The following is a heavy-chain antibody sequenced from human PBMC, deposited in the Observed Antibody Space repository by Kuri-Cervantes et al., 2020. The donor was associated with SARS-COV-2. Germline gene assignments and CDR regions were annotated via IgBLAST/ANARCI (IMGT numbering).Heavy chain of an antibody. CDR3: AREGVAAAGPFDY. CDR1: GYSISSGYY. D-gene: IGHD6-13*01. J-gene: IGHJ4*02. V-gene: IGHV4-38-2*02. CDR2: IYHSGST. Sequence: GSLRLSCAVSGYSISSGYYWGWIRQPPGKGLEWIGSIYHSGSTYYNPSLKSRVTISVDTSRNQFSLKLSSVTAADTAVYYCAREGVAAAGPFDYWGQGNLVTVSS.